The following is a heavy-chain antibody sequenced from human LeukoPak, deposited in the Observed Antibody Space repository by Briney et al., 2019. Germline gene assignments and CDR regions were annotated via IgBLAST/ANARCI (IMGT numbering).Heavy chain of an antibody. CDR2: ISYDGSNK. J-gene: IGHJ4*02. D-gene: IGHD5-18*01. CDR3: AKDFAATALFDY. Sequence: GGSLRLSCAASGFTFSSYGMHWVRQAPGKGLEWVAVISYDGSNKYYAGSVKGRFTISRDNSKNTLYLQMNSLRAEDTAVYYCAKDFAATALFDYWGQGTLVTVSS. V-gene: IGHV3-30*18. CDR1: GFTFSSYG.